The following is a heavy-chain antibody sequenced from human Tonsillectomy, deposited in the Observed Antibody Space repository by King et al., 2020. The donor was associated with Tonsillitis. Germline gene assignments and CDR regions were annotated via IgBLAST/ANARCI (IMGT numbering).Heavy chain of an antibody. V-gene: IGHV3-20*01. CDR1: GFTFYDYA. Sequence: VQLVESGGGVVRPGGSLRLSCAASGFTFYDYAMTWVRQAPGKGLEWVSDINWNGGSTGYADSVKGRFTISRDNAKNSLYLQMNSLRAEDTALYHCARVKDHYGDSTSVFDYWGQGTLVTVSS. CDR3: ARVKDHYGDSTSVFDY. J-gene: IGHJ4*02. D-gene: IGHD4-17*01. CDR2: INWNGGST.